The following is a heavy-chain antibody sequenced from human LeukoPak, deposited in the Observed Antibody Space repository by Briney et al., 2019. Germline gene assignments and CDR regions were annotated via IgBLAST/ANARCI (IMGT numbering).Heavy chain of an antibody. V-gene: IGHV3-7*01. CDR2: IKQDGSEK. J-gene: IGHJ4*02. CDR3: AKYARGPLD. CDR1: GFTFSNYW. Sequence: GRPLRLSCAASGFTFSNYWMSWARQAPGKGLECVANIKQDGSEKNYVDSVKGRVTTSTDNAKNSLYLQMNSLRAEDTAVYYCAKYARGPLDWGQGTLVTVSS. D-gene: IGHD6-6*01.